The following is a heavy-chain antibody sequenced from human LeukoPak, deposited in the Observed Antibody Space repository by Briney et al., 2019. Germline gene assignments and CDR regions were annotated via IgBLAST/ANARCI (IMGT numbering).Heavy chain of an antibody. J-gene: IGHJ6*02. CDR3: ARDSYSSATAGMDV. D-gene: IGHD3-22*01. Sequence: PSETLSLTCTVSGGSISSGGYYWSWIRQHPGKGLEWIGYIYYSGSTYYNPSLKSRVTISVDTSKNQFSLKLSSVTAADTAVYYCARDSYSSATAGMDVWGQGTTVTVSS. CDR1: GGSISSGGYY. CDR2: IYYSGST. V-gene: IGHV4-31*03.